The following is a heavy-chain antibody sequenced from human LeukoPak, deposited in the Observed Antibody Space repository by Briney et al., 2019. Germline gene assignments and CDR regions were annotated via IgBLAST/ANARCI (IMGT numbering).Heavy chain of an antibody. Sequence: PGGSLRLSCAASGNYWMHWVRQAPGKGLVWVSHINSDGSWTSYADSVRGRFTISRDNSKSTLYVQMNSLRDEDTAVYYCAKDQRWESPHYLDSWGQGTLVTVSS. CDR1: GNYW. D-gene: IGHD1-26*01. CDR2: INSDGSWT. J-gene: IGHJ4*02. V-gene: IGHV3-74*01. CDR3: AKDQRWESPHYLDS.